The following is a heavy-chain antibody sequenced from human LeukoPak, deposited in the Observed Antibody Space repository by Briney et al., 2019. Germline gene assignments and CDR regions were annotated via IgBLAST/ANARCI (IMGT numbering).Heavy chain of an antibody. D-gene: IGHD3-22*01. CDR1: GYSFTSYW. J-gene: IGHJ4*02. V-gene: IGHV5-51*01. CDR3: ARLRTYYDSSGYYYGYFDY. CDR2: IYPGDSDT. Sequence: GESLKISCKGSGYSFTSYWIGWVRQMPRKGLEWMGIIYPGDSDTRYSPSFQGQVTVSADKSISTAYLQWSSLKASDTAMYYCARLRTYYDSSGYYYGYFDYWGQGTLVTVSS.